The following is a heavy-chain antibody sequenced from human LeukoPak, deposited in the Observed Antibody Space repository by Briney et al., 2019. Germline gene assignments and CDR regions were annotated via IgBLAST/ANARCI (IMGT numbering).Heavy chain of an antibody. D-gene: IGHD5-12*01. Sequence: SETLSLTCTVSGYSISSGYFWGWIRQPPGKGLEWIGSFYHSGSTYYNPSLKSRVTISVDTSKNQFSLKLSSVTAADTAMYYCARVSGYDWESFYDYWGQGSLVTVSS. CDR2: FYHSGST. V-gene: IGHV4-38-2*02. CDR3: ARVSGYDWESFYDY. J-gene: IGHJ4*02. CDR1: GYSISSGYF.